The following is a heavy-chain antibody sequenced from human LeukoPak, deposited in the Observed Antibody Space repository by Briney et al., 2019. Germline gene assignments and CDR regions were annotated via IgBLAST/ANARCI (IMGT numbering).Heavy chain of an antibody. V-gene: IGHV4-30-2*01. D-gene: IGHD6-13*01. CDR3: ARVCQQQLVRSRCWFDP. CDR1: GGSISSGGYY. Sequence: SETLSLTCTVSGGSISSGGYYWSWIRQPPGKGLEWIGYIYHSGSTNYNPSLKSRVTISVDKSKNQFSLKLSSVTAADTAVYYCARVCQQQLVRSRCWFDPWGQGTLVTVSS. CDR2: IYHSGST. J-gene: IGHJ5*02.